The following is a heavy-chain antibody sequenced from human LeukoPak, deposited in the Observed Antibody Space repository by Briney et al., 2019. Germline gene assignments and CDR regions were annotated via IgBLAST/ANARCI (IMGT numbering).Heavy chain of an antibody. D-gene: IGHD6-25*01. CDR2: INPNSGGT. V-gene: IGHV1-2*02. Sequence: ASVKVSCKASGYTFTGYYVHWVRQAPGQGLEWMGWINPNSGGTNYAQKFQGRVTMTRDTSISTAYMELSRLRSDDTAVYYCATACIVADHELDYWGQGTLVTVSS. CDR1: GYTFTGYY. J-gene: IGHJ4*02. CDR3: ATACIVADHELDY.